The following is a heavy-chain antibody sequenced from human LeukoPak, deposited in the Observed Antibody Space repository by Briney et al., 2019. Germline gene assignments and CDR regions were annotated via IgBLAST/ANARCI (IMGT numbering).Heavy chain of an antibody. Sequence: PGGPLRLSCAASGFTFSTYWMSWVRQAPGKGLEWVANIKQDGSEKYYLDSVKGRFTTSRDNAKNSLHLQMNSLRAEDTAVYYCARWGTYSSSWLGAFDIWGQGTMVTVSS. D-gene: IGHD6-13*01. CDR1: GFTFSTYW. V-gene: IGHV3-7*05. CDR3: ARWGTYSSSWLGAFDI. CDR2: IKQDGSEK. J-gene: IGHJ3*02.